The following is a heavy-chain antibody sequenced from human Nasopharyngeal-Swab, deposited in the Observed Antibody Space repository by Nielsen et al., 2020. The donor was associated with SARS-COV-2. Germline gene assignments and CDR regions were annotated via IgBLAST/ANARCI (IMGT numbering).Heavy chain of an antibody. CDR3: ARSEYWYSGGYGADY. V-gene: IGHV3-21*01. CDR1: GFSFSSYS. Sequence: GGSLRLSCAGSGFSFSSYSMNWVRQAPGKGLEWVSSISSSSSYIYYADSVKGRFTISRDNAKNSLYLQMNSLRAGDTAVYYCARSEYWYSGGYGADYWGQGTLVTVSS. J-gene: IGHJ4*02. CDR2: ISSSSSYI. D-gene: IGHD1-26*01.